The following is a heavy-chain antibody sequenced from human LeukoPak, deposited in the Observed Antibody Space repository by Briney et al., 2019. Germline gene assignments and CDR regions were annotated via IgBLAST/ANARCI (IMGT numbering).Heavy chain of an antibody. CDR2: IYYSGST. Sequence: SETLSLTCTVSGGSISSYYWNWIRQPPGKGLEWIGYIYYSGSTNYNPSLKSRVTISVDTSKNQLSLRLTSVTAADTAVYYCARDGFSAYDRDLDHWGQGTLVTVSS. J-gene: IGHJ4*02. CDR1: GGSISSYY. D-gene: IGHD5-12*01. V-gene: IGHV4-59*12. CDR3: ARDGFSAYDRDLDH.